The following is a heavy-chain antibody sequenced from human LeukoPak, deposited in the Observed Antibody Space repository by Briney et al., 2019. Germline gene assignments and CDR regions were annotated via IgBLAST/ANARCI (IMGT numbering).Heavy chain of an antibody. J-gene: IGHJ4*02. D-gene: IGHD1-20*01. Sequence: SETLSLTCTVSADSISTYYWNWIRLAPGPGLGWIENLSTSGDTDYNPSLKSRVTISMDTSKNQVSLKLSSVTAADTAVYFCACAPNWNFFDYWGQGILVTVSS. CDR2: LSTSGDT. V-gene: IGHV4-4*09. CDR1: ADSISTYY. CDR3: ACAPNWNFFDY.